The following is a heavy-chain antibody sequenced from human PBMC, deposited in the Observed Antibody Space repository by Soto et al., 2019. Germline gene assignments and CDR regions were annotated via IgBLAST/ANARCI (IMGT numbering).Heavy chain of an antibody. Sequence: GGSLRLSCAASGLTFSSNYMSWVRQAPGQGLEWVSIIYSGGGTDYADSVKVRFTISRDNSKNTLYLQLNSLRAGDTAVYYFASGTTVPTRGVPFDYWGQGPLVTVSS. CDR3: ASGTTVPTRGVPFDY. D-gene: IGHD4-17*01. CDR2: IYSGGGT. CDR1: GLTFSSNY. V-gene: IGHV3-53*01. J-gene: IGHJ4*02.